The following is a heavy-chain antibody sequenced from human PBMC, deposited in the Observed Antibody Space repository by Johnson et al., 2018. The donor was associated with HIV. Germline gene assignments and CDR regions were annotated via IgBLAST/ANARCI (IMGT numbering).Heavy chain of an antibody. Sequence: QVQLVESGGGVVQPGRSLRLSCEASGFTLSSSAFHWVRQAPGKGLEWVAVISYDGSNKYYADSVKGRFTISRDNSKNTLYLQMNSLRDEDTAVYYCWGLVGAYDAVDIWGQGTKVTVSS. D-gene: IGHD1-26*01. V-gene: IGHV3-30*04. CDR2: ISYDGSNK. J-gene: IGHJ3*02. CDR1: GFTLSSSA. CDR3: WGLVGAYDAVDI.